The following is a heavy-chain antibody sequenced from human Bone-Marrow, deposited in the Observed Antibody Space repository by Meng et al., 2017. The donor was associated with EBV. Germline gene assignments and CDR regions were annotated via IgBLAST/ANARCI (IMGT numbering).Heavy chain of an antibody. Sequence: EVQLVESGGGLVKPGGSLRLSCAASGFTFSTAWMSWVRQAPGKGLEWVGRIKSKTDGGTTDYAAPVKGRFTISRDDSKNTLYLQMNSLKTEDTAVYYCTTDTSIAAAATGDYWGQGTLVTVSS. CDR2: IKSKTDGGTT. D-gene: IGHD6-13*01. CDR3: TTDTSIAAAATGDY. V-gene: IGHV3-15*01. J-gene: IGHJ4*02. CDR1: GFTFSTAW.